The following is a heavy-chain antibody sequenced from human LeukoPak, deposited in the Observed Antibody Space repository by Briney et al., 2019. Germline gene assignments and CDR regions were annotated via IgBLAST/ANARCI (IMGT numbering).Heavy chain of an antibody. CDR1: GGSISGYY. V-gene: IGHV4-4*07. CDR3: ARALNYDSSGYRVYYFDY. J-gene: IGHJ4*02. Sequence: SETLSLTCTVSGGSISGYYWSWIRQPAGKGLEWIGRMSTSGNSNYIPSLVSRVTMSVDTSKSQFSLNLSSVTAADTAVYYCARALNYDSSGYRVYYFDYWGQGTLVTVSS. D-gene: IGHD3-22*01. CDR2: MSTSGNS.